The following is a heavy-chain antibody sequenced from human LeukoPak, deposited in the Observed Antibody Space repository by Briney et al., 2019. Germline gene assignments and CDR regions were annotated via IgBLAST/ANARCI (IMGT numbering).Heavy chain of an antibody. J-gene: IGHJ4*02. CDR3: AKGLDWYCSGGSGYNIDY. CDR2: IRYDGSNK. Sequence: GGSLRLFCAASGFTFRSYGMHWVRQAPGKGLEGVADIRYDGSNKYYADSGKSRLSIYRDKSKNTMYLQMNSMRAEDTAVYYCAKGLDWYCSGGSGYNIDYWGQGTLVTVSS. CDR1: GFTFRSYG. D-gene: IGHD2-15*01. V-gene: IGHV3-30*02.